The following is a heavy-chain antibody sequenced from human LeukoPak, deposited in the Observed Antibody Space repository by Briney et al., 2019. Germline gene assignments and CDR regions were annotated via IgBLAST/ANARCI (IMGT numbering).Heavy chain of an antibody. CDR1: GGSFSNYA. J-gene: IGHJ4*02. V-gene: IGHV1-18*01. D-gene: IGHD2-15*01. Sequence: GSSVKVSCKASGGSFSNYAISWVRQAPGQGLEWMGWISAYNGNTNYAQKLQGRVTMTTDTSTSTAYMELRSLRSDDTAVYYCARDCSGGSCYSIWGQGTLVTVSS. CDR2: ISAYNGNT. CDR3: ARDCSGGSCYSI.